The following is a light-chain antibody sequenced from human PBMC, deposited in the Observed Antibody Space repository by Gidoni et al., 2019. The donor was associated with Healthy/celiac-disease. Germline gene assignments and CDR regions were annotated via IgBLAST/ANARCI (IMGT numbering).Light chain of an antibody. J-gene: IGKJ5*01. CDR3: QQYCSTPIT. Sequence: DIVMTHSPDSLAVSLGERATLNCKSSQGVLYSYNNKNYLAWYQQKPGQPPKLLIYGASTRESGVPDRFSGSGSGTDFTLTISSLQAEDVAVYYCQQYCSTPITFGQGTRLEIK. V-gene: IGKV4-1*01. CDR1: QGVLYSYNNKNY. CDR2: GAS.